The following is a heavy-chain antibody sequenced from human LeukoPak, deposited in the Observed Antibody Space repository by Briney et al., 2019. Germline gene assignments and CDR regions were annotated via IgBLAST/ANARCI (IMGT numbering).Heavy chain of an antibody. CDR3: AKDGKKYGSTWDFDH. V-gene: IGHV3-23*01. Sequence: GGSLRLSCAASGFTLRSYAMMWVRQTPGKGLEWVSGISASGGNTNYADSVKGRFTISRDNSKNTLYLQLNSLRAEDTAVYYCAKDGKKYGSTWDFDHWGQGTLVTVSS. D-gene: IGHD6-13*01. J-gene: IGHJ4*02. CDR2: ISASGGNT. CDR1: GFTLRSYA.